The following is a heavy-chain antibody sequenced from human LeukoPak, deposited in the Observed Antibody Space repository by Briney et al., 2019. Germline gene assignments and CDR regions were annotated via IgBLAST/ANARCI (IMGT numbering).Heavy chain of an antibody. Sequence: SETLSLTCSVSGDSISSGRNYWGWIRQSPGKGLEWIASIYSSGNTHSNPSLKSRVSISVDTSKNQVSLRLYSVTASDAAIYYCARHLSGTTMSHYFDFWGQGTLVTVSS. J-gene: IGHJ4*02. CDR2: IYSSGNT. V-gene: IGHV4-39*01. CDR1: GDSISSGRNY. D-gene: IGHD1-1*01. CDR3: ARHLSGTTMSHYFDF.